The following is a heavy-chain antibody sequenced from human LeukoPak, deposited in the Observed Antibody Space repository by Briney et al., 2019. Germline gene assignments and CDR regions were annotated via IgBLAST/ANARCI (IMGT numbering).Heavy chain of an antibody. CDR2: IYDGGST. V-gene: IGHV4-39*07. CDR1: GGSISSSSYY. D-gene: IGHD3-9*01. Sequence: SETLSLTCTVSGGSISSSSYYWGWIRQPPGKGLEWIGSIYDGGSTSYNPSLKSRVTISVDTSKNQFSLKLSSVTAADTAVYYCARVSQFDWLLSGYDFWGQGTLVTVSS. CDR3: ARVSQFDWLLSGYDF. J-gene: IGHJ4*02.